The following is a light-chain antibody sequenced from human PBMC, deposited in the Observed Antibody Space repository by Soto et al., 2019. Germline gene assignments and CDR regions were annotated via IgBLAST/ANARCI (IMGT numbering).Light chain of an antibody. CDR1: SSDVGSYNL. J-gene: IGLJ3*02. CDR3: SSYTSSSTWV. V-gene: IGLV2-14*02. CDR2: EGN. Sequence: QSALTQPASVSASPGQSITISCTGTSSDVGSYNLVSWFQQHPGKAPKLTIYEGNKRPSGVSNRFSGSKSGNTASLTISGLQAEDEADYYCSSYTSSSTWVFGGGTKLTVL.